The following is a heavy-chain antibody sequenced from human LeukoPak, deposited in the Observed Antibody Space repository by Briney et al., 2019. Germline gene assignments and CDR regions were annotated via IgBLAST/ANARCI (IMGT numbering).Heavy chain of an antibody. CDR3: ARLAAAGRRNFDY. CDR2: IIPILGIA. CDR1: GGTFSSYA. D-gene: IGHD6-13*01. J-gene: IGHJ4*02. V-gene: IGHV1-69*04. Sequence: SVKVSCKASGGTFSSYAISWVRQAPGQGLEWMGRIIPILGIANYAQKFQGRVTITADKSTSTAYMELSSLRSEGTAVYYCARLAAAGRRNFDYWGQGTLVTVSS.